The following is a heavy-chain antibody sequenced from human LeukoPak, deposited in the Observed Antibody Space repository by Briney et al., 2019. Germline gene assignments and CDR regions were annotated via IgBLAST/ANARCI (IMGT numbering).Heavy chain of an antibody. CDR3: ARDRYYDSSGYATPDAFDI. CDR1: GFTFSSYS. V-gene: IGHV3-21*01. D-gene: IGHD3-22*01. CDR2: IDSRSSYT. J-gene: IGHJ3*02. Sequence: GGSLRLSCAASGFTFSSYSMNWVRQAPGKGLEWVSSIDSRSSYTYYADSVKGRFTISRDNTRNSLYLLMNSLRAEDTAVYYCARDRYYDSSGYATPDAFDIWGQGTMVTVSS.